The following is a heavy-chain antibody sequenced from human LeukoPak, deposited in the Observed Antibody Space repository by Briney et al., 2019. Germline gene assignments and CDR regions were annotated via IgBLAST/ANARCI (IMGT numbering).Heavy chain of an antibody. Sequence: PSETLSLTCSVSGGYITVYYWSWIRQPPGEGLEWIGYIYYTGTTNYNPSLKSRVTLSVDTSKNQFSLSLTSVTAADTAVYYCARDSLYGYLGYWGQGTLVTVSS. V-gene: IGHV4-59*12. CDR1: GGYITVYY. J-gene: IGHJ4*02. CDR3: ARDSLYGYLGY. D-gene: IGHD5-18*01. CDR2: IYYTGTT.